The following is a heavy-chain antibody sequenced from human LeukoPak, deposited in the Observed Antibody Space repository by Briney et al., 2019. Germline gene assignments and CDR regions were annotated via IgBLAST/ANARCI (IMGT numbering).Heavy chain of an antibody. Sequence: GGSLRLSCAASGFTFSSYGMHWVRQAPGKGLEWVAVISYDGSNKYYADSVKGRFTISRDNSKNTLYLQMNSLRAEDTAVYYCAKDSIAVAAYYFDYWGQGTLVTVSS. D-gene: IGHD6-19*01. CDR2: ISYDGSNK. CDR1: GFTFSSYG. CDR3: AKDSIAVAAYYFDY. V-gene: IGHV3-30*18. J-gene: IGHJ4*02.